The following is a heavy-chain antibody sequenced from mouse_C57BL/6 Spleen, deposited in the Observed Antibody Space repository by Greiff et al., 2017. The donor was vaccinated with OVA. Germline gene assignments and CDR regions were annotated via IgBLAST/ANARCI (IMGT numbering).Heavy chain of an antibody. V-gene: IGHV1-64*01. Sequence: QVQLQQPGAELVKPGASVKLSCKASGYTFTSYWMHWVKQRPGRGLEWIGMIHPKSGSTNYNEKFKSKATLTVDKSSSTAYMQLSSLTSEDSAVYYWAREFTTVVATNWYFDVWGTGTTVTVSA. D-gene: IGHD1-1*01. J-gene: IGHJ1*03. CDR2: IHPKSGST. CDR1: GYTFTSYW. CDR3: AREFTTVVATNWYFDV.